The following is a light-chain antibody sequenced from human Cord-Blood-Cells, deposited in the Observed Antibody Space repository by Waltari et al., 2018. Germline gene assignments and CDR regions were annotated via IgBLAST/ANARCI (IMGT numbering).Light chain of an antibody. CDR1: SSNIGSNT. CDR3: AAWDESLNGPV. CDR2: SNK. J-gene: IGLJ3*02. Sequence: QSVLPQPPSASGTPGQRVTISCSGSSSNIGSNTLNWYQQLPGTAPKLLNYSNKQRPAVVPDRFSGSKSGTSASLAISGLQSEDEADYYCAAWDESLNGPVFGGGTKLTVL. V-gene: IGLV1-44*01.